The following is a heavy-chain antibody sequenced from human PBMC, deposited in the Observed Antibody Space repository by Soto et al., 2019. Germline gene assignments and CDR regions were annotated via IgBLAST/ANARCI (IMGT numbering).Heavy chain of an antibody. V-gene: IGHV4-34*01. CDR2: INHSGST. D-gene: IGHD6-13*01. Sequence: QVQLQQWGAGLLKPSETLSLTCAVYGGSFSGYYWSWIRQPPGKGLEWIGEINHSGSTNYNPSLKRRVTISVDTSKNQFSLKLSSVTAADTAVYYCARGVVAAAGTGGYYYYYMDVWGKGTTVTVSS. CDR1: GGSFSGYY. J-gene: IGHJ6*03. CDR3: ARGVVAAAGTGGYYYYYMDV.